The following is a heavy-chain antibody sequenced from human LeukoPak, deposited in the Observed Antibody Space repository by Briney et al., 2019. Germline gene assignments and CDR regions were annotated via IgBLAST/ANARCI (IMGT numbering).Heavy chain of an antibody. CDR2: IYYSGST. Sequence: PSETLSLTCTVSGDSSDNNGFYWGWIRQPPGKGLEWIGNIYYSGSTYYNPSLKSRVTTSVDTSKKQFSLKLSSVTAADTAVYYCARGTRGSDSSFDFRGQGTLVTVSS. V-gene: IGHV4-39*07. CDR1: GDSSDNNGFY. J-gene: IGHJ4*02. CDR3: ARGTRGSDSSFDF. D-gene: IGHD1-1*01.